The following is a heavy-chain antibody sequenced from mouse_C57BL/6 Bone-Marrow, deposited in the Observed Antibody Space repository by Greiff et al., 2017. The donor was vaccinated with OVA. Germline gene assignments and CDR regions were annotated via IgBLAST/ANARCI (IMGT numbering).Heavy chain of an antibody. CDR1: GFTFSDFY. CDR3: ARDANDYGYAMDY. V-gene: IGHV7-1*01. J-gene: IGHJ4*01. Sequence: DVMLVESGGGLVQSGRSLRLSCATSGFTFSDFYMEWVRQAPGKGLEWIAASRNKANDYTTEYSASVKGRFIVSRDTSQSILYLQMNALRAEDTASYYCARDANDYGYAMDYWGQGTSVTVSS. D-gene: IGHD2-4*01. CDR2: SRNKANDYTT.